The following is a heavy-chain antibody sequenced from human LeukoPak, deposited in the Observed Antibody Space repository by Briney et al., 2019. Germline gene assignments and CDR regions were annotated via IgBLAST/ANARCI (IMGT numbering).Heavy chain of an antibody. V-gene: IGHV5-51*01. Sequence: GESLKISCKGSGYSFTSYWIGWVRQMPGKGLEWMGIIYPGDSDTGYSPSLQGQVTISADKSISTAYLQWSSLKASDTAMYYCARQSLGPDDAFDIWGQGTMVTVSS. D-gene: IGHD1-14*01. J-gene: IGHJ3*02. CDR2: IYPGDSDT. CDR3: ARQSLGPDDAFDI. CDR1: GYSFTSYW.